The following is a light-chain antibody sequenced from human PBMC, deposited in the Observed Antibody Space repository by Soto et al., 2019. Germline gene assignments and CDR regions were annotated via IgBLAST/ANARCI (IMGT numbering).Light chain of an antibody. V-gene: IGKV3-11*01. CDR1: QSISSY. CDR2: DAV. CDR3: QQRSNWLT. Sequence: EIVLTQSPGTLSLSPGERATLSCRASQSISSYLAWYQQKPGQAPRLLIYDAVIRATGIPARFSGSGSGTDLTLTISSLEPEDFAIYYCQQRSNWLTFGGGTRVEIK. J-gene: IGKJ4*01.